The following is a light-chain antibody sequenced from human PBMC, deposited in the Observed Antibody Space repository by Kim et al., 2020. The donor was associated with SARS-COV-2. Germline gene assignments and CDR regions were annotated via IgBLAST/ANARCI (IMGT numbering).Light chain of an antibody. Sequence: QPVTIPCTGSSSDVGAHNRVSWFQQHPGKAPKLMISDVSKRPSGVPDRFSGSKSGNTASLTISGLQADDEADYFCCSPHAGGLHWVFGGGTKLTVL. CDR3: CSPHAGGLHWV. CDR2: DVS. V-gene: IGLV2-11*03. CDR1: SSDVGAHNR. J-gene: IGLJ3*02.